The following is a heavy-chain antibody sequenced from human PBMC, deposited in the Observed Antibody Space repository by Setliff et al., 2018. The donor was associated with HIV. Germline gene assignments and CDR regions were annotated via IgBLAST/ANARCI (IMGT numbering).Heavy chain of an antibody. Sequence: SETLSLTCTVYDGSFSSDYWTWIRQTPGKGLEWIGYIYYSGSTKYSPSLTSRVTISVDTSKNHFSLKLTSVTAADTAVYYCARAEMATIVAFDIWGQGTMVTVSS. CDR1: DGSFSSDY. CDR2: IYYSGST. V-gene: IGHV4-59*01. D-gene: IGHD5-12*01. CDR3: ARAEMATIVAFDI. J-gene: IGHJ3*02.